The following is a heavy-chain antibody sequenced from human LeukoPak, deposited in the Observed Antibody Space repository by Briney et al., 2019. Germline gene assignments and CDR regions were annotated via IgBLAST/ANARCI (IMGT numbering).Heavy chain of an antibody. J-gene: IGHJ5*02. V-gene: IGHV5-51*01. D-gene: IGHD5-12*01. CDR1: GYSFTNFW. Sequence: GESLKISCKGSGYSFTNFWIGWVRQLPGKGLEWMGIIYPGDSDTRYSPSFQGQVTISVDKSINTAYLQWSSLKASDTAIYYCARSIVTTINWFDPWGQGTLVTVSS. CDR2: IYPGDSDT. CDR3: ARSIVTTINWFDP.